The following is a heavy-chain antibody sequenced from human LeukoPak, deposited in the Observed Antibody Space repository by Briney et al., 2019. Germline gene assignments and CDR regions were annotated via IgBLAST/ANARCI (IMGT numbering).Heavy chain of an antibody. CDR1: GGTFSSYA. D-gene: IGHD5-18*01. CDR3: ARYSYGYGTLDY. CDR2: VIPIFGTA. Sequence: SVKVSCKASGGTFSSYAISWVRQAPGQGLEWMGGVIPIFGTANYAQKFQGRVTITTDESTSTAYMELSSLRSEDTAVYYCARYSYGYGTLDYWGQGTLVTVSS. V-gene: IGHV1-69*05. J-gene: IGHJ4*02.